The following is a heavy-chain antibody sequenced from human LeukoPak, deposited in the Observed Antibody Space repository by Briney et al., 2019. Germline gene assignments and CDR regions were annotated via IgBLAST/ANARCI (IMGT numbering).Heavy chain of an antibody. CDR2: FDLEDGET. CDR1: GYTLSELS. Sequence: ASVKVSCKVSGYTLSELSMHWVRQAPGKGLEWIGGFDLEDGETIYAQKFQGRVTMHEDTPTDTAYMPLSRLRSEDTAVYYCAFGYSSGWYGRDAFDIWGQGTMVPVSS. J-gene: IGHJ3*02. D-gene: IGHD6-19*01. V-gene: IGHV1-24*01. CDR3: AFGYSSGWYGRDAFDI.